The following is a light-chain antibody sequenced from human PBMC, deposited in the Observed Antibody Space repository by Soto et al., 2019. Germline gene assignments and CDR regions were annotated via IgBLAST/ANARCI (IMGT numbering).Light chain of an antibody. J-gene: IGKJ1*01. CDR2: ATS. CDR3: QHSSLSPWT. Sequence: DIQMTQSPSSLSASVGDRVTITCRASQSIFNYLNWYQQKPGNTPKLLIFATSNLQSGVPSRFSGSGSGTEFTLTISSLQLEDFATYSCQHSSLSPWTFGQGTKVEIK. CDR1: QSIFNY. V-gene: IGKV1-39*01.